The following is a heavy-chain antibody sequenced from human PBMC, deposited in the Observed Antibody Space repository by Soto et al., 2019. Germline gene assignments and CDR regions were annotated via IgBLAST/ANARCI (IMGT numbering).Heavy chain of an antibody. CDR2: IVVGSGNT. Sequence: SVKVSCKASGFTFTSSAVQWVRQARGQRLEWIGWIVVGSGNTNYAQKFQERVTITRDMSTSTVYMELSSLRSEDTAVYYCAAEDDILTGPDYWGQGTLVTVSS. CDR1: GFTFTSSA. CDR3: AAEDDILTGPDY. J-gene: IGHJ4*02. V-gene: IGHV1-58*01. D-gene: IGHD3-9*01.